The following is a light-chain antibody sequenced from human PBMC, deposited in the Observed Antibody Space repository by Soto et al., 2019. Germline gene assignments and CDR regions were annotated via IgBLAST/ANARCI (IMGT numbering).Light chain of an antibody. V-gene: IGKV3D-20*01. CDR2: DAS. J-gene: IGKJ4*01. CDR1: QSVSSIY. Sequence: EIVLTQSPATLSLSPGERATLSCGASQSVSSIYLAWYQQKPGLAPRLLIYDASSRATGIPDRFSGSGSGTDFTLTISRLEPEDFAVYYCQQYGSSRLTFGGGTKVEIK. CDR3: QQYGSSRLT.